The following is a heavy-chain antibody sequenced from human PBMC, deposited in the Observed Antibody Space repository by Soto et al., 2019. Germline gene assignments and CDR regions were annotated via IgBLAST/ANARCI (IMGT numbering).Heavy chain of an antibody. CDR3: AKDMKWGGMTTIHYFDS. D-gene: IGHD4-17*01. Sequence: GGSLRLSCVASGFTVDDYAMHWVRQAPGKGLEWVSGISANGDNVDYADSVKGRFTVSRDNAKNSLFLQMNSLRPEDTALYYCAKDMKWGGMTTIHYFDSWGQGTQVTVSS. J-gene: IGHJ4*02. CDR1: GFTVDDYA. CDR2: ISANGDNV. V-gene: IGHV3-9*01.